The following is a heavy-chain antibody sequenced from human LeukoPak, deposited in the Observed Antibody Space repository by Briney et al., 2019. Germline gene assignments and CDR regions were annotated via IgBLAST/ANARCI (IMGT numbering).Heavy chain of an antibody. Sequence: GASVKVSCKASGYTFTSYGISWVRQAPGQGLEWMGWISAYNGNTNYAQKLQGRVTMTTDTSTSTAYMELRSLRSDDTAVYYCARDLTYDSSGYSYTYYFDYWGQGTLVTVSS. D-gene: IGHD3-22*01. CDR3: ARDLTYDSSGYSYTYYFDY. CDR1: GYTFTSYG. J-gene: IGHJ4*02. V-gene: IGHV1-18*01. CDR2: ISAYNGNT.